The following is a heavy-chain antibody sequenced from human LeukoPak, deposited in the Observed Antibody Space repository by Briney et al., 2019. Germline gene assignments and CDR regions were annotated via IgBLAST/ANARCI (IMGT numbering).Heavy chain of an antibody. CDR2: IKQDGSEK. Sequence: GGSLRLSCAASGFTFSTYWMSWVRQAPGKGPEWVANIKQDGSEKYYVDSVKGRFTISRDNAKKSLYLQMNSLRAEDTAMYYCAKDRSSSWYEGPFNGMDVWGQGTTVTVSS. CDR1: GFTFSTYW. V-gene: IGHV3-7*01. J-gene: IGHJ6*02. D-gene: IGHD6-13*01. CDR3: AKDRSSSWYEGPFNGMDV.